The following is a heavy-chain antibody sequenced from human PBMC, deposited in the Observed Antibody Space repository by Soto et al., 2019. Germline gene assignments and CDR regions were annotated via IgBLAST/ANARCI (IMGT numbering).Heavy chain of an antibody. CDR3: ARVVYYDSSGYQY. CDR2: ISGSGGST. D-gene: IGHD3-22*01. CDR1: GFTFSSYA. V-gene: IGHV3-23*01. J-gene: IGHJ4*02. Sequence: PGGSLRLSCTASGFTFSSYAMSWVRQAPGKGLEWVSAISGSGGSTYYADSVKGRFTISRENSKNTLYLQMNSLRAEDTAVYYCARVVYYDSSGYQYWGQGTLVTVSS.